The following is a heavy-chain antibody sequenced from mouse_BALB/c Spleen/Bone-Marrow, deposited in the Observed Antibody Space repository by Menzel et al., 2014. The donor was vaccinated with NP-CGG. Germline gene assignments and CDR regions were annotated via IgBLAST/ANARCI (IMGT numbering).Heavy chain of an antibody. D-gene: IGHD2-2*01. CDR1: GYTFTDYE. CDR2: IDPETGGT. Sequence: QVQLKESGAELVRPGASVTLSCKASGYTFTDYEMHWVKQTPVHGLEWIGAIDPETGGTAYNQKFKGKATLTADKSSSTAYMELRSLTSEDSAVYYCTRRWSRRGFDYWGQGTTLTVSS. V-gene: IGHV1-15*01. J-gene: IGHJ2*01. CDR3: TRRWSRRGFDY.